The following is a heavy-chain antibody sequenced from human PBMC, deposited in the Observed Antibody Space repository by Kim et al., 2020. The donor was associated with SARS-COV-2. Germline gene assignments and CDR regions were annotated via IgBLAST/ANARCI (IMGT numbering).Heavy chain of an antibody. Sequence: SETLSLTCNVSGGSISSGVYYWNWIRQRPGKGLEWIGYIYYNGNNDYNPSLESRVAISVDTSKNQFSLRLSSVTAADTAVYYCARGGCTVTTFLCGYYNGVDVWGPGTTVTVSS. CDR3: ARGGCTVTTFLCGYYNGVDV. D-gene: IGHD4-17*01. CDR2: IYYNGNN. J-gene: IGHJ6*02. CDR1: GGSISSGVYY. V-gene: IGHV4-31*03.